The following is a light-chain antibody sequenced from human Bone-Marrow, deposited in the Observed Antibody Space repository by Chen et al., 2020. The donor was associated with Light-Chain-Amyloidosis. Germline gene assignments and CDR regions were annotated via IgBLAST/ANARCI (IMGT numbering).Light chain of an antibody. CDR1: DLPRKY. V-gene: IGLV3-25*03. Sequence: SYELTQPPSVSVSPGQTARIPCSGDDLPRKYAYWDQQKPGQAPVLVRHRDTERPSGISERFSGSRSGTTATLTISGVQAEDEADYHCQSADSSGTYEVIFGGGTKLTVL. J-gene: IGLJ2*01. CDR2: RDT. CDR3: QSADSSGTYEVI.